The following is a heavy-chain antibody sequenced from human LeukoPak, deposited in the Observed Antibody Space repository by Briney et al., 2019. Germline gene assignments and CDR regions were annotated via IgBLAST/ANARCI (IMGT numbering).Heavy chain of an antibody. CDR1: GYSISSGYY. V-gene: IGHV4-38-2*02. CDR2: IYYSGST. Sequence: SETLSLTCTVSGYSISSGYYWGWIRQPPGKGLEWIGSIYYSGSTYYNPSLKSRVTISVDTSKNQFSLKLSSVTAADTAVYYCARDSATTLLDYWGQGTLVTVSS. J-gene: IGHJ4*02. D-gene: IGHD4-17*01. CDR3: ARDSATTLLDY.